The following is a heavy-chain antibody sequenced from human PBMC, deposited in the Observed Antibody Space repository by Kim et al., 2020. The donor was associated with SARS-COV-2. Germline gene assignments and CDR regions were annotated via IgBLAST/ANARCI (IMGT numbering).Heavy chain of an antibody. CDR2: ISGSGGST. J-gene: IGHJ4*02. CDR1: GFTFSSYA. D-gene: IGHD3-10*01. Sequence: GGSLRLSCAASGFTFSSYAMSWVRQAPGKGLEWVSGISGSGGSTYYADSVKGRFTISRDNTKNTLYLQMNSLRTEDTAVYYCAKAMVRGPGPGDYWGQGTLVTVSS. V-gene: IGHV3-23*01. CDR3: AKAMVRGPGPGDY.